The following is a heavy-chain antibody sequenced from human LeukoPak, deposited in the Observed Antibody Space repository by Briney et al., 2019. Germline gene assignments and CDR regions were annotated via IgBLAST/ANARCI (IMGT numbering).Heavy chain of an antibody. CDR1: GYTFASYG. V-gene: IGHV1-18*01. Sequence: GASVKVSCKTSGYTFASYGISWVRQAPGQGLEWMGWISGYNGNTKYAQKFQGRVTMTTDTSTSTAYMELRSLRYDDTAVYYCASHRFGEIGFDPWGQGTLVTVSS. CDR3: ASHRFGEIGFDP. CDR2: ISGYNGNT. J-gene: IGHJ5*02. D-gene: IGHD3-10*01.